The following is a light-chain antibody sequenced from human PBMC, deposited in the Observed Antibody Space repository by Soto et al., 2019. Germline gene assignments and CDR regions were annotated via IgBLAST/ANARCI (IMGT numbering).Light chain of an antibody. CDR3: QTYDKAPWT. V-gene: IGKV1-27*01. CDR2: GAS. CDR1: RGIYTH. Sequence: DIQMAQSPSSLSASVGDRVTITCRASRGIYTHLAWYQQKPGNAPKLLIYGASTLQSGVPSRCSASGAGTDFFLTISGLQSEDVGTYFCQTYDKAPWTFGPGTRV. J-gene: IGKJ1*01.